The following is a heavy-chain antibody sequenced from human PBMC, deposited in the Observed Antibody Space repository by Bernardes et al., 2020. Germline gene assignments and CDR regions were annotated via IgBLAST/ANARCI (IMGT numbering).Heavy chain of an antibody. CDR3: ARGFELRYFDWFSYYFDY. Sequence: SETLTLTCAVSGGSIRSSNWWSWVRQPPGKGLEWIGEIYHSGSTNYNPSLKSRVTISVDKSKNQFSLKLSSVTAADTAVYYCARGFELRYFDWFSYYFDYWGQGTLVTVSS. J-gene: IGHJ4*02. CDR1: GGSIRSSNW. D-gene: IGHD3-9*01. CDR2: IYHSGST. V-gene: IGHV4-4*02.